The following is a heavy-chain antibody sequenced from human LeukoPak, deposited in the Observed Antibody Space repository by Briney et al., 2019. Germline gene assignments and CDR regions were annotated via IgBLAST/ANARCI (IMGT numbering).Heavy chain of an antibody. J-gene: IGHJ4*02. V-gene: IGHV3-21*04. D-gene: IGHD1-26*01. CDR3: ATGATRGFATQS. CDR1: GFTFSSYS. CDR2: ISSSSSYI. Sequence: GGSLRLSCAASGFTFSSYSMNWVRQAPGKGLEWVSSISSSSSYIYYADSVKGRFTISRDNAKNSLYLQMNSLRAEDTAVYYCATGATRGFATQSWGQGTLVTVSS.